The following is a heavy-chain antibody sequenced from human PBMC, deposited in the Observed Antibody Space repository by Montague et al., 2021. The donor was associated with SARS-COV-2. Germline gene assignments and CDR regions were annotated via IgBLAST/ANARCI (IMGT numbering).Heavy chain of an antibody. D-gene: IGHD6-25*01. J-gene: IGHJ5*01. Sequence: SETLSLTCTVSGGSIGSHYWSWIRLPPGKGPEWVGHIYYTGITNXNSSLKIRVTISVDTSKNQLSLKLDSVTAADTAVYYCARGSGSASATWFDPWGQGTLVTVSS. CDR1: GGSIGSHY. V-gene: IGHV4-59*11. CDR2: IYYTGIT. CDR3: ARGSGSASATWFDP.